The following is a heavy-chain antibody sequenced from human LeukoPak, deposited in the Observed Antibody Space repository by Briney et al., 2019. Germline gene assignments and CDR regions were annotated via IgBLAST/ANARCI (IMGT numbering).Heavy chain of an antibody. V-gene: IGHV1-69*04. CDR3: ARATVDYGDYV. Sequence: GASVKVSCKASGGTFSSYAISWVRQAPGQGLEWMGRIIPILGIANYAQKFQGRVTITADKSTSTAYMELSSLRSEDTAVYYCARATVDYGDYVRGQGTLVTVSS. CDR2: IIPILGIA. D-gene: IGHD4-17*01. CDR1: GGTFSSYA. J-gene: IGHJ4*02.